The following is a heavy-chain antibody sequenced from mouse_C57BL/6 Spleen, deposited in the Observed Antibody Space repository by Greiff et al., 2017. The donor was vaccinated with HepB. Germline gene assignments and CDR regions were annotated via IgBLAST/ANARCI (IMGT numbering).Heavy chain of an antibody. CDR3: ARWEYDGGFAY. D-gene: IGHD2-3*01. V-gene: IGHV1-63*01. J-gene: IGHJ3*01. CDR1: GYTFTNYW. CDR2: IYPGGGYT. Sequence: QVQLKESGAELVRPGTSVKMSCKASGYTFTNYWIGWAKQRPGHGLEWIGDIYPGGGYTNYNEKFKGKATLTADKSSSTAYMQFSSLTSEDSAIYYCARWEYDGGFAYWGQGTLVTVSA.